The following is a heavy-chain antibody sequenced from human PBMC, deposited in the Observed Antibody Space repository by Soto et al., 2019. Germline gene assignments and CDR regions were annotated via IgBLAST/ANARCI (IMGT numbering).Heavy chain of an antibody. V-gene: IGHV3-30*03. CDR1: GFSFSSYG. Sequence: QVQLVESGGGVVQPGRSLRLSCVASGFSFSSYGIHWVRQAPGKGLEWVAVMSYDGINKYYTDSVKGRFTISRDNSKNTLYMQINRLRAEDTAVYYCVRESDYARGYTYYGMDVWGQGTTVTVSS. D-gene: IGHD4-17*01. CDR3: VRESDYARGYTYYGMDV. CDR2: MSYDGINK. J-gene: IGHJ6*02.